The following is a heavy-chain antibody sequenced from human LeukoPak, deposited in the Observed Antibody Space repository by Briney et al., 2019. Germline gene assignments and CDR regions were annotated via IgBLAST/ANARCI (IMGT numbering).Heavy chain of an antibody. J-gene: IGHJ4*02. CDR1: GFTFSSYS. Sequence: PGGSLRLSCAASGFTFSSYSMNWVRQAPGKGLEWVSSISSSSSYIHYADSVKGRFTISRDNAKNSLYLQMNSLRADDTAVYYCASLRGYPDYWGQGNLVTVSS. D-gene: IGHD3-22*01. CDR2: ISSSSSYI. V-gene: IGHV3-21*01. CDR3: ASLRGYPDY.